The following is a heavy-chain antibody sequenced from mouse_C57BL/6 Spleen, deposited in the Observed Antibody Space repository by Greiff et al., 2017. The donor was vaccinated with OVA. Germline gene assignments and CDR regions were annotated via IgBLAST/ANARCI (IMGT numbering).Heavy chain of an antibody. D-gene: IGHD3-3*01. Sequence: VKLMESGPELVKPGASVKISCKASGYAFSSSWMNWVKQRPGKGLEWIGRIYPGDGDTNYNGKFKGKATLTADKSSSTAYMQLSSLTSEDSAVYFCARPGDEAYWGQGTLVTVSA. CDR2: IYPGDGDT. V-gene: IGHV1-82*01. J-gene: IGHJ3*01. CDR1: GYAFSSSW. CDR3: ARPGDEAY.